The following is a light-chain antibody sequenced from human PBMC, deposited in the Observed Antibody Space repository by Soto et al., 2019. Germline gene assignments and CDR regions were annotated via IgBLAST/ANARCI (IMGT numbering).Light chain of an antibody. Sequence: QSVLTQPASVSVSPGQSITISCTGTSSDVGGYNLVSWYQQHPGKAPKLIIFGNTERPSGVSHRFSGSKSGNTASLTISGVQVEDEADYHCCSYATSSFVFGTGTQLTVL. CDR2: GNT. V-gene: IGLV2-23*01. CDR3: CSYATSSFV. CDR1: SSDVGGYNL. J-gene: IGLJ1*01.